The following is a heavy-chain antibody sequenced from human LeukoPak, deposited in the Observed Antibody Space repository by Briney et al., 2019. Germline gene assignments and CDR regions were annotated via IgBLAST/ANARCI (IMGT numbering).Heavy chain of an antibody. V-gene: IGHV1-18*01. Sequence: ASVKVSCKASGYSFNTYGISWVRQAPGQKLEWMGWISTNNGDTNYAQIVQGRVTMTTDTSTSKAYMELRSLTSDDTAVYYCGRGRFGSSSWGHFDYWGQGTLVTVSS. D-gene: IGHD6-13*01. CDR2: ISTNNGDT. CDR3: GRGRFGSSSWGHFDY. CDR1: GYSFNTYG. J-gene: IGHJ4*02.